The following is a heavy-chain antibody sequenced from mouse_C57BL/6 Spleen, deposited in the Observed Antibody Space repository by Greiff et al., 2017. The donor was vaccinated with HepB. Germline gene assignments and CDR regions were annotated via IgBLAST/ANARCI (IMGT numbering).Heavy chain of an antibody. Sequence: EVQLVESGPGLVKPSQSLSLTCSVTGYSITSGYYWNWIRQFPGNKLEWMGYISYDGSNNYNPSLKNRISITRDTSKNQFFLKLNSVTTEDTATYYCASNSEWYFDVWGTGTTVTVSS. CDR3: ASNSEWYFDV. J-gene: IGHJ1*03. CDR1: GYSITSGYY. CDR2: ISYDGSN. D-gene: IGHD4-1*02. V-gene: IGHV3-6*01.